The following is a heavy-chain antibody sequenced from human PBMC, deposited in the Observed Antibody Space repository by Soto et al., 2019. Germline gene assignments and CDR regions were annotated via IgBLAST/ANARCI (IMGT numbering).Heavy chain of an antibody. V-gene: IGHV1-3*01. Sequence: ASVKVSCKASGYTSTSYAMHWVRQAPGQRLEWMGWINAGNGNTKYSQKFQGRVTITRDTSASTAYMELSSLRSEDTAVYYCALAQGAAAGVADYWGQGTLVTVSS. CDR1: GYTSTSYA. J-gene: IGHJ4*02. CDR2: INAGNGNT. D-gene: IGHD6-13*01. CDR3: ALAQGAAAGVADY.